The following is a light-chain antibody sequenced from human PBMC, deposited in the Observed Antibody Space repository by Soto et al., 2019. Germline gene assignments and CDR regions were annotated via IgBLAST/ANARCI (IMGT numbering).Light chain of an antibody. CDR3: QQCKSYPLT. CDR1: QDLTGY. Sequence: DIQLTQSPSFLSASVGDRVTITCRASQDLTGYLAWYQQEPGKAPKLLISATSTLQSGVPSRFSGSGSGTEMTLTISSLQPEDFATYYCQQCKSYPLTFGGGTKVDIK. V-gene: IGKV1-9*01. J-gene: IGKJ4*01. CDR2: ATS.